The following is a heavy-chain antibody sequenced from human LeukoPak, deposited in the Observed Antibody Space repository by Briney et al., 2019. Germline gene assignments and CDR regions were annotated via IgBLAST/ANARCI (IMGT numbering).Heavy chain of an antibody. CDR3: ARAKWSGYYFGAFDI. V-gene: IGHV4-59*12. D-gene: IGHD3-3*01. Sequence: PSETLSLTCTVSGGSISSYYWSWIRQPPGKGLEWIGYIYYSGSTNYNPSLKSRVTISVDTSKNQFSLKLSSVTAADTAVYYCARAKWSGYYFGAFDIWGQGTMVTVSS. J-gene: IGHJ3*02. CDR1: GGSISSYY. CDR2: IYYSGST.